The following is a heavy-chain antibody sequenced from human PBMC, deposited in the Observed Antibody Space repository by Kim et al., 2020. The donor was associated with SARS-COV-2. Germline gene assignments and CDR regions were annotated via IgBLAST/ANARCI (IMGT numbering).Heavy chain of an antibody. J-gene: IGHJ4*02. V-gene: IGHV3-9*01. CDR2: ISWNSGSI. CDR3: AKDGATTPLGFFDY. Sequence: GGSLRLSCAASGFTFDDYAMHWVRQAPGKGLEWVSGISWNSGSIGYADSVKGRFTISRDNAKNSLYLQMNSLRAEDTALYYCAKDGATTPLGFFDYWGQGTLVTVSS. D-gene: IGHD1-26*01. CDR1: GFTFDDYA.